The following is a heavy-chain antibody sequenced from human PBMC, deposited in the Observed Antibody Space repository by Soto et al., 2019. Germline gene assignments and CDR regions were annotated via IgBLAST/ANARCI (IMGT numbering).Heavy chain of an antibody. CDR1: GFTFSSYA. Sequence: GGSLRLSCAASGFTFSSYAMHWVRQAPGKGLEWVAVISYDGSNKYYADSVKGRFTISKDNSKNTLYLQMNSLRAEDTAVYYCAREGRFLEWPEYYYYGMDVWGQGTTVTVS. D-gene: IGHD3-3*01. CDR3: AREGRFLEWPEYYYYGMDV. V-gene: IGHV3-30-3*01. J-gene: IGHJ6*02. CDR2: ISYDGSNK.